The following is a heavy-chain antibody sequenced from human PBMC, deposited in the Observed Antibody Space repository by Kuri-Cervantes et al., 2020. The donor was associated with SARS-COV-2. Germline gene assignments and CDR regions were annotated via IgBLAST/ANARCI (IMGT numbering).Heavy chain of an antibody. V-gene: IGHV4-39*03. CDR3: IAYPHGWVTGGGF. Sequence: GSLRLSCTVFGGSISSSDNYFWGWIRQPPGKGLEWIATIHSGGNTYYNVSLRSRLTMSVDTSKNQFSLRLTSVTAADMAVYYCIAYPHGWVTGGGFWGQGTLVTVSS. J-gene: IGHJ4*02. CDR1: GGSISSSDNYF. CDR2: IHSGGNT. D-gene: IGHD6-19*01.